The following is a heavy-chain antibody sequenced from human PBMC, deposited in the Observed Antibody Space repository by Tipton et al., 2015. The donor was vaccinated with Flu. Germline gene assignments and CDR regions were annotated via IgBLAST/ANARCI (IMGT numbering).Heavy chain of an antibody. V-gene: IGHV4-38-2*01. CDR1: GDSISSDFY. CDR2: VSRTGST. D-gene: IGHD4-11*01. J-gene: IGHJ5*02. Sequence: TLSLTCAVSGDSISSDFYWAWIRQFPGKGLEWIGTVSRTGSTIYNPSLKSRVTISIDTSKNQFSLNMRSVTAADMAVYYCARRDYSNYVSDPNSWFVPWGQGTLVAVSS. CDR3: ARRDYSNYVSDPNSWFVP.